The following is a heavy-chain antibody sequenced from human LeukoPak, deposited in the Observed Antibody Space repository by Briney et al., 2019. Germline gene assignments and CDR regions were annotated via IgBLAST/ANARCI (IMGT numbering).Heavy chain of an antibody. CDR3: AREYSSSSGKTFDI. J-gene: IGHJ3*02. D-gene: IGHD6-6*01. CDR1: GGSISSYY. CDR2: IHYSGST. Sequence: SETLSLTCTVSGGSISSYYWSWIRQPAGKGLEWIGYIHYSGSTNYNPSLRSRVAISVDTSKNQFSLKLSSVTAADTAVYYCAREYSSSSGKTFDIWGQGTMVTVSS. V-gene: IGHV4-59*01.